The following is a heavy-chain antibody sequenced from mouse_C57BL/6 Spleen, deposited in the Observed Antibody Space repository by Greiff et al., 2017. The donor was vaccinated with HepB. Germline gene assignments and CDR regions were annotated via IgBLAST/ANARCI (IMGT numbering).Heavy chain of an antibody. CDR1: GYTFTDYE. V-gene: IGHV1-15*01. Sequence: QVQLKQSGAELVRPGASVTLSCKASGYTFTDYEMHWVKQTPVHGLEWIGAIDPETGGTAYNQKFKGKAILTADKSSSTAYMELRSLTSEDSAVYYCTRRVLQDYYGNYQYYAMDYWGQGTSVTVSS. J-gene: IGHJ4*01. CDR3: TRRVLQDYYGNYQYYAMDY. CDR2: IDPETGGT. D-gene: IGHD2-1*01.